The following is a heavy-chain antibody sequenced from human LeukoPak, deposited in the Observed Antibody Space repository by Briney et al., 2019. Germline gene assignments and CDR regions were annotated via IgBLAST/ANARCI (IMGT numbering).Heavy chain of an antibody. CDR3: AKDDSVRGYSHGYYFDY. V-gene: IGHV3-23*01. Sequence: GGSLRLSCAASGVIISSYAMSWVRQAPGKGLEWVSAISGSGGSTYYADPVKGRFTISRDNSKNTLYLQMNSLRAEDTAVYYCAKDDSVRGYSHGYYFDYWGQGTLVTVSS. CDR1: GVIISSYA. J-gene: IGHJ4*02. CDR2: ISGSGGST. D-gene: IGHD5-18*01.